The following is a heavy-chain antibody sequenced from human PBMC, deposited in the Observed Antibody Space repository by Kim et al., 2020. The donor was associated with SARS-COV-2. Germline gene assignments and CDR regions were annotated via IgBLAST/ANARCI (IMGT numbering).Heavy chain of an antibody. J-gene: IGHJ4*02. CDR1: GGSISSSSYY. CDR2: IYYSGST. V-gene: IGHV4-39*01. CDR3: ARLGEDYSNYYFDY. Sequence: SETLSLTCTVSGGSISSSSYYWGWIRQPPGKGLEWIGSIYYSGSTYYNPSLKSRVTISVDTSKNQFSLKLSSVTAADTAVYYCARLGEDYSNYYFDYWGQGTLVTVSS. D-gene: IGHD4-4*01.